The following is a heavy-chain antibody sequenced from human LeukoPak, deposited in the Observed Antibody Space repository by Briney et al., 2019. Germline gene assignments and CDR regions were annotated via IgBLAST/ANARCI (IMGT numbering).Heavy chain of an antibody. J-gene: IGHJ5*02. CDR1: GYTFTGYY. CDR2: INPNSGGT. Sequence: ASVKVSCKASGYTFTGYYMHWVRQAPGQGLEWMGWINPNSGGTNYAQKFQGRVTMTRDTSISTAYMGLSRLRSDDTAVYYCARTIYCSSTSCSRFDPWGQGTLVTVSS. D-gene: IGHD2-2*01. V-gene: IGHV1-2*02. CDR3: ARTIYCSSTSCSRFDP.